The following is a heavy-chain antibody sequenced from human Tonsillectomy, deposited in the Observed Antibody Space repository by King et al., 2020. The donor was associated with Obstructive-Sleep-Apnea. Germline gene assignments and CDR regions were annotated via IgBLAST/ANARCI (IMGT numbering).Heavy chain of an antibody. J-gene: IGHJ6*02. Sequence: EVQLVESGGGLVKPGRSLRLSCAASRFTFSSYSMNWVRQATGKGLEWVSSISSSSSYIYCADSVKGRFTISRDNAKNSLYLQMNSLRAEDTAVYYCARGDYDVLTGYCNVEPYYYYYGMDVWGQGTTVTVSS. V-gene: IGHV3-21*01. CDR2: ISSSSSYI. D-gene: IGHD3-9*01. CDR3: ARGDYDVLTGYCNVEPYYYYYGMDV. CDR1: RFTFSSYS.